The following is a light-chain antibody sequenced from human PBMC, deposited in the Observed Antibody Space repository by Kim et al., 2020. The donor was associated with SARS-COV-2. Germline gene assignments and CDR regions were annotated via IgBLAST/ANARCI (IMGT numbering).Light chain of an antibody. CDR2: GAA. CDR3: QQYDSCPPRT. Sequence: FPAERAPLSCRASHSVSNNVSWYQQKPGHAPRLLIYGAATRATGVPARFSGSGSGTEFSLTISSLQSEDFAVYYCQQYDSCPPRTFGHGTKVEIK. CDR1: HSVSNN. J-gene: IGKJ1*01. V-gene: IGKV3-15*01.